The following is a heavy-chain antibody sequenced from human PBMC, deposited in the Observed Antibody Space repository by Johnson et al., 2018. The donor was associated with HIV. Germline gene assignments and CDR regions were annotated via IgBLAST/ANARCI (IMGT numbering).Heavy chain of an antibody. CDR2: INGDGSST. CDR1: GFTFSSYW. CDR3: ARARAYSVYDDAFDI. Sequence: VQLVESGGGLVQPGGSLRLSCAASGFTFSSYWMHWVRQVPGKGLVWVSRINGDGSSTFYADSVKGRFTTSRDRAKNSLYLQMNSLRAEDTAVDYCARARAYSVYDDAFDIWGHGTMVTVSS. D-gene: IGHD5/OR15-5a*01. J-gene: IGHJ3*02. V-gene: IGHV3-74*01.